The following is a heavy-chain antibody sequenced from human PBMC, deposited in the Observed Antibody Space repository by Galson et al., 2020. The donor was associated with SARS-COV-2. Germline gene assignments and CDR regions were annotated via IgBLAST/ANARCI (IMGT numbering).Heavy chain of an antibody. V-gene: IGHV4-4*02. J-gene: IGHJ4*02. CDR3: ALGNDYTWET. D-gene: IGHD5-12*01. CDR1: GDSVINNW. CDR2: IHHSGTT. Sequence: SETLSLTCGVSGDSVINNWWSWVRQPPGKALEWIGEIHHSGTTNYKPSLRSRLSMSLDTSKNQFSLQLTSVTAADTAVYYCALGNDYTWETWGPGTLVTVSS.